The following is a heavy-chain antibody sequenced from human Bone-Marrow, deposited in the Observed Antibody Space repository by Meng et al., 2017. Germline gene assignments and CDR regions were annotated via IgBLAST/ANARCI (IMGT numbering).Heavy chain of an antibody. Sequence: GESLKISCKGSGYSFTSYWIGWVRQMPGKGLEWMGIIYPGDSDTRYSPSFQGQVTISADKSISTAYLQWSSLKASDTAMYYCATGTMVRGGLAPFYYYGMDVWGQGTTVTVSS. D-gene: IGHD3-10*01. CDR3: ATGTMVRGGLAPFYYYGMDV. J-gene: IGHJ6*02. CDR2: IYPGDSDT. V-gene: IGHV5-51*01. CDR1: GYSFTSYW.